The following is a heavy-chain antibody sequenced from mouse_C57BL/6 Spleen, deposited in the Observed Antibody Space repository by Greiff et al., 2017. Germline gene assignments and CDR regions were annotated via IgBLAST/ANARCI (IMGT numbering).Heavy chain of an antibody. CDR2: FYPGSGSI. D-gene: IGHD2-5*01. J-gene: IGHJ2*01. CDR3: ARNEDNDSNYGGFYFGC. Sequence: VQLQQSGAELVKPGASVKLSCKASGYTFTEYTIHWVKQRSGQGLGWIGWFYPGSGSIKYNEKFKDKATVTADKSSSTVYMELSRLTSDHSAFYFCARNEDNDSNYGGFYFGCWGKGTTLTVSS. CDR1: GYTFTEYT. V-gene: IGHV1-62-2*01.